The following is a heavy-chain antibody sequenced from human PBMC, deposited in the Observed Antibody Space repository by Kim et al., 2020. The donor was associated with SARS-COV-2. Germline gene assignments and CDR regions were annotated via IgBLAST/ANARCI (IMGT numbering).Heavy chain of an antibody. CDR3: ASSSGYYVAEYFQH. J-gene: IGHJ1*01. Sequence: SETLSLTCTVSGGSISSSSYYWGWIRQPPGKGLEWIGSIYYSGSTYYNPSLKSRVTISVDTSKNQFSLKLSSVTAADTAVYYCASSSGYYVAEYFQHWGQGTLVTVSS. V-gene: IGHV4-39*01. CDR1: GGSISSSSYY. D-gene: IGHD3-22*01. CDR2: IYYSGST.